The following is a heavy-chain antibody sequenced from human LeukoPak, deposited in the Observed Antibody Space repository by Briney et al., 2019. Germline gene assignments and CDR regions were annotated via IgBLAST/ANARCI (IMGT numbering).Heavy chain of an antibody. J-gene: IGHJ4*02. D-gene: IGHD2-21*01. CDR1: GFTFSGSA. Sequence: GGSLRLSCAASGFTFSGSAMHWVRQASGNGLEWVGRIRSRANSYATAYAASVKGRFTISRDDSKNTAYLQMNSLKTEDTAVYYCARRQIVGVRDGWVYYFDYWGQETLVTVSS. CDR3: ARRQIVGVRDGWVYYFDY. CDR2: IRSRANSYAT. V-gene: IGHV3-73*01.